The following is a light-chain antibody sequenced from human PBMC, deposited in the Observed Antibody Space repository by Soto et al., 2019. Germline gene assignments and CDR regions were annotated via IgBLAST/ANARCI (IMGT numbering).Light chain of an antibody. CDR3: QQRATWTWT. Sequence: IVLTQSPATLSFSPGEEATLSCRASQSIAIYLAWYQQKSGQSPRLLIYDTSNRAPGIPDRFSGSASGTDFTLTISSLEPEDFAVYYCQQRATWTWTFGQGTAVEIK. CDR2: DTS. J-gene: IGKJ1*01. V-gene: IGKV3-11*01. CDR1: QSIAIY.